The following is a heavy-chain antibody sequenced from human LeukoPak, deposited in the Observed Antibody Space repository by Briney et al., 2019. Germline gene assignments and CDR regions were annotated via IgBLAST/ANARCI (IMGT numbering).Heavy chain of an antibody. Sequence: GESLKISCKGSGYSFASYWIGWVRQMPGKGLEWMAIIYPGDSDTRYSPSFQGQVTISADKSISAAYLQWSSLEASDTAMYYCASAYGSGSYAFDYWGQGTLVTVSS. CDR1: GYSFASYW. CDR2: IYPGDSDT. V-gene: IGHV5-51*01. CDR3: ASAYGSGSYAFDY. J-gene: IGHJ4*02. D-gene: IGHD3-10*01.